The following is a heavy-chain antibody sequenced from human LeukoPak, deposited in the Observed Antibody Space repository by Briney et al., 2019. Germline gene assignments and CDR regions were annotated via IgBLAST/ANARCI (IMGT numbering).Heavy chain of an antibody. V-gene: IGHV3-74*01. J-gene: IGHJ4*02. CDR2: INSDGSST. D-gene: IGHD3-22*01. CDR1: GFTFSSYW. Sequence: GGSLRLSCAASGFTFSSYWMHWVRKAPGQGLVWVSRINSDGSSTSYADSVKGRFTISRDNAKNTLYLQMNSLRAEDTAVYYCARDPTIDYYDSSGYVDYWGQGTLVTVSS. CDR3: ARDPTIDYYDSSGYVDY.